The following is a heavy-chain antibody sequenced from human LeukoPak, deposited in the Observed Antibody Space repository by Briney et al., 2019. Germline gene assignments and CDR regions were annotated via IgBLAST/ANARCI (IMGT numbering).Heavy chain of an antibody. CDR2: IKQDGSEK. J-gene: IGHJ6*03. V-gene: IGHV3-7*01. CDR1: GFTFSSYW. CDR3: AKGSGYEHNYYYYYMDV. D-gene: IGHD5-12*01. Sequence: PGGSLRLSCAASGFTFSSYWMSWVRQAPGKGLEGVANIKQDGSEKYYVDSVKGRFTISRDNAKISLYLQMNSLRAEDTAVYYCAKGSGYEHNYYYYYMDVWGKGTTVTISS.